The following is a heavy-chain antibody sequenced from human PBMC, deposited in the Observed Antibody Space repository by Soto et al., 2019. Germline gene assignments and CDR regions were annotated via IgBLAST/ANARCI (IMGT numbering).Heavy chain of an antibody. CDR2: VYYTGST. CDR1: GGSISGSY. Sequence: SETLSLTCSFSGGSISGSYWSWIRQSPGKGLEWLGYVYYTGSTNYSPSLRSRVSISVDTSKNEFSLRLSSVTAADTAVYFCARSVAVPGAHIDYWGQGTQVTVSS. D-gene: IGHD6-19*01. J-gene: IGHJ4*02. V-gene: IGHV4-59*01. CDR3: ARSVAVPGAHIDY.